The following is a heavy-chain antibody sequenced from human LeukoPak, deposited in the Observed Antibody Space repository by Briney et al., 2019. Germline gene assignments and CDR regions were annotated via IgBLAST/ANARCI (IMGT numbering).Heavy chain of an antibody. CDR1: GGSFSGYY. CDR3: ARGASIVVVPAAIFTPYYYYYMDV. J-gene: IGHJ6*03. D-gene: IGHD2-2*02. CDR2: INHSGST. Sequence: SETLSLTCAVYGGSFSGYYWSWIRQPPGKGLEWIGEINHSGSTNYNPSLKSRVTISVDTSKNQFSLKLSSVTAADTAVYYCARGASIVVVPAAIFTPYYYYYMDVWGKGTTVTVSS. V-gene: IGHV4-34*01.